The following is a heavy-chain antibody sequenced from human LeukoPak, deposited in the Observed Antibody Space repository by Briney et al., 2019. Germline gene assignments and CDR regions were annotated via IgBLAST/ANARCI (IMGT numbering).Heavy chain of an antibody. CDR3: ARQIAAAGSYWGSPYYSYYMDV. CDR1: GGSFSGYY. V-gene: IGHV4-34*01. CDR2: INHSGST. D-gene: IGHD6-13*01. J-gene: IGHJ6*03. Sequence: SETLSLTCAVYGGSFSGYYWSWIRQPPGRGLEWIGEINHSGSTNYNPSLKSRVTISVDTSKNQFSLKLSSVTAADTAVYYCARQIAAAGSYWGSPYYSYYMDVWGKGTTVTVYS.